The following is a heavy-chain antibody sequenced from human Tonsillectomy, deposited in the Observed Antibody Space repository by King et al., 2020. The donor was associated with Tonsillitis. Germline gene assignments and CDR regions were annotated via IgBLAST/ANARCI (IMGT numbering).Heavy chain of an antibody. D-gene: IGHD3-22*01. Sequence: VQLVESGGGLVQPGGSLRLSCAASGFTFSSYEMNWVRQAPGKGLEWGSYISISGCTIYYADSVKGRFTISRDNAKNSLYLQMTSLRAEDTAVYYCAREGIDYYDSSGYYRVDAFDIWGQGTMVTVSS. V-gene: IGHV3-48*03. CDR2: ISISGCTI. J-gene: IGHJ3*02. CDR3: AREGIDYYDSSGYYRVDAFDI. CDR1: GFTFSSYE.